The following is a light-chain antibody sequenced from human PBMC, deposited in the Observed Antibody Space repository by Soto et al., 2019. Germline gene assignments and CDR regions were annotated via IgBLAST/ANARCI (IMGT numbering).Light chain of an antibody. CDR3: QQSYSTPRT. J-gene: IGKJ1*01. CDR2: AAS. Sequence: DIQMTQSPSSLSASVGDRVTITCRASQSISSYLNWYQQKQGKAPKLLIYAASSLQSGVPSRFSGSGSGKDFTLTISSLQPEDFATYYCQQSYSTPRTFGQGNKVEIK. CDR1: QSISSY. V-gene: IGKV1-39*01.